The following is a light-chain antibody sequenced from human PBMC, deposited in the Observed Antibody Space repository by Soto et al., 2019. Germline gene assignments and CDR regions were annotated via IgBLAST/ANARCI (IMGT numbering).Light chain of an antibody. Sequence: EIWMTQSPATQCASPGERTTLSCRASQRVSRNLAWYQQKPGQAPRLLIYDASTRATGIPDRFSGSGSGTEFSLTISSLQPDDFATYFCQQYNTYTWTFGQGTKVDI. CDR2: DAS. CDR3: QQYNTYTWT. J-gene: IGKJ1*01. V-gene: IGKV3-15*01. CDR1: QRVSRN.